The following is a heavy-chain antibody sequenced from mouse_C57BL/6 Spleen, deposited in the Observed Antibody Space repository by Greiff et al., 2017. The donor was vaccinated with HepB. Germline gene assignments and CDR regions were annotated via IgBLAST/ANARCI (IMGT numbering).Heavy chain of an antibody. Sequence: QVQLQQSGAELARPGASVKMSCKASGYTFTSYTMHWVKQRPGQGLEWIGYINPSSGYTKYNQKFKDKATLTADKSSSTAYMQLSSLTSEDSAVYDCARWGYYGSSCDWYFDVWGTGTTVTVSS. V-gene: IGHV1-4*01. J-gene: IGHJ1*03. CDR3: ARWGYYGSSCDWYFDV. D-gene: IGHD1-1*01. CDR2: INPSSGYT. CDR1: GYTFTSYT.